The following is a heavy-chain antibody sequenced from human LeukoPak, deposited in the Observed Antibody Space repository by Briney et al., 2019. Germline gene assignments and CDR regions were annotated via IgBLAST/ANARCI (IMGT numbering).Heavy chain of an antibody. Sequence: GGSLRLSCAASGFTFRSYEMNWVRQAPGKGPEWVSYIGSSGSAIYYADSVKGRFTISRDNSKNTLYLQMNSLRAEDTAVYYCARDSSGPLYWGQGTLVTVSS. D-gene: IGHD6-19*01. V-gene: IGHV3-48*03. CDR1: GFTFRSYE. J-gene: IGHJ4*02. CDR2: IGSSGSAI. CDR3: ARDSSGPLY.